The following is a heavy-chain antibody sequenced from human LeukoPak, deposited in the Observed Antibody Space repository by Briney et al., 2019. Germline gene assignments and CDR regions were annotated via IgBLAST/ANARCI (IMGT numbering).Heavy chain of an antibody. Sequence: PSETLSLTCTVSGYSISSGYYWGWIRQPPGKGLEWTGSIDHSGSTYYNPSLKSRITISVDTSKNQFSLKLSSVTAADTAVYYCARGRARGYYTHYYYMDVWGKGTTVTVSS. J-gene: IGHJ6*03. V-gene: IGHV4-38-2*02. CDR1: GYSISSGYY. D-gene: IGHD3-3*01. CDR3: ARGRARGYYTHYYYMDV. CDR2: IDHSGST.